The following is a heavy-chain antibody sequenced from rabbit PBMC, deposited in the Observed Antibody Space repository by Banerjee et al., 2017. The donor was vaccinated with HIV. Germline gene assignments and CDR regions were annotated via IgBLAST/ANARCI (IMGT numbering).Heavy chain of an antibody. D-gene: IGHD4-1*01. CDR1: GVSFSSSDY. Sequence: EESGGGLVKPGGTLTLTCKVSGVSFSSSDYMCWVRQAPGKGLEWISCIAGGSSGFTYSATWAKGRFTISKTSSTTVTLQMTSLTAADTATYVCARDLDGVIGWNFAWWGQGTLVTVS. J-gene: IGHJ3*01. CDR2: IAGGSSGFT. V-gene: IGHV1S40*01. CDR3: ARDLDGVIGWNFAW.